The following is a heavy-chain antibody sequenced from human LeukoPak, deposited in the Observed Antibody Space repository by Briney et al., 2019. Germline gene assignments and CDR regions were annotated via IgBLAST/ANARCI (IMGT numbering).Heavy chain of an antibody. CDR3: ARDEVVFYAFDT. Sequence: SETLSLTCTVSGGSIRSSSFYWGWIRQPPGKGLEWIGNIDSSGKTYSNSSLNSRVTISIDTSKNQFSLRLNSVTAADTAVYYCARDEVVFYAFDTWGQGTVVTVSS. CDR2: IDSSGKT. D-gene: IGHD2-15*01. CDR1: GGSIRSSSFY. V-gene: IGHV4-39*07. J-gene: IGHJ3*02.